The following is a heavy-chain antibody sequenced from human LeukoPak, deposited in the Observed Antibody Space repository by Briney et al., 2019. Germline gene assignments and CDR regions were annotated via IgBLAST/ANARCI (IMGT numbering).Heavy chain of an antibody. J-gene: IGHJ6*02. CDR2: ISGSGGST. D-gene: IGHD3-10*01. CDR3: AKGGATMVPKTIMDV. Sequence: GGSLRLSCAASGFTFSSYSMNWVRQAPGKGLEWVSAISGSGGSTYYADSVKGRFTISRDNSKNTLYLQMNSLRAEDTAVYYCAKGGATMVPKTIMDVWGQGTTVTVSS. V-gene: IGHV3-23*01. CDR1: GFTFSSYS.